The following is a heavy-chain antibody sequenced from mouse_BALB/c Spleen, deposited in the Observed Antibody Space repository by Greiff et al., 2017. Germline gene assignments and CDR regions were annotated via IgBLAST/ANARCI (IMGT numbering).Heavy chain of an antibody. CDR3: APYGYGAY. CDR2: IDPANGNT. J-gene: IGHJ3*01. Sequence: VQLQQSGAELVKPGASVKLSCTASGFNIKDTYMHWVKQRPEQGLEWIGRIDPANGNTKYDPKFQGKASITADTSSNTAYLQLSSLTSEDTAVYYCAPYGYGAYWGQGTLVTVSA. CDR1: GFNIKDTY. V-gene: IGHV14-3*02. D-gene: IGHD2-2*01.